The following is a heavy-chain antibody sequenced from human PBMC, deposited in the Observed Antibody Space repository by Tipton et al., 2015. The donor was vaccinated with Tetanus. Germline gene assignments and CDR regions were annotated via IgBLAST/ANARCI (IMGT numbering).Heavy chain of an antibody. J-gene: IGHJ3*01. V-gene: IGHV4-61*08. CDR1: DGPVSSGGHY. D-gene: IGHD2-8*01. CDR3: ARRSYCTSTRCFDAFDL. Sequence: TLSLTCTVSDGPVSSGGHYWGWVRQLPGKGLEWISYIFASGSTNYNPALKSRVTISMDTSKNQISLNLTSVTAADTAVYFCARRSYCTSTRCFDAFDLWGPGTRVTVSS. CDR2: IFASGST.